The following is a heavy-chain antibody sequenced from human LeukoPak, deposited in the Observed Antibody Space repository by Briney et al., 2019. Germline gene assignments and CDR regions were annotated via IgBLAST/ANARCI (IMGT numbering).Heavy chain of an antibody. J-gene: IGHJ3*02. D-gene: IGHD3/OR15-3a*01. CDR3: ARGVVLGQDDAFDI. CDR2: IFYRGSI. V-gene: IGHV4-59*12. CDR1: GGSISNYY. Sequence: PSETLSLTCTVSGGSISNYYWSWIRQPPGKGLEWIGYIFYRGSIDYSPSLQSRVTISVDTSKNHFSLRLTSVTAADTAVYFCARGVVLGQDDAFDIWGRGTMVTVSS.